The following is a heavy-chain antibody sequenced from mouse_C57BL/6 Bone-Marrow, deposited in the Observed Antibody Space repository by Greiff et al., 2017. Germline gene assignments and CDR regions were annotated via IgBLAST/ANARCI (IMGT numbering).Heavy chain of an antibody. V-gene: IGHV3-8*01. J-gene: IGHJ1*03. CDR2: ISYSGST. CDR1: GYSITSDY. Sequence: EVQGVESGPGLAKPSQTLSLTCSVTGYSITSDYWNWIRKFPGNKLEYMGYISYSGSTYYNPSLKSRISITRDTSKNQYYLQLNSVTTEDTDTYYCARSPYDYDSYWYFDVWGTGTTVTVSS. CDR3: ARSPYDYDSYWYFDV. D-gene: IGHD2-4*01.